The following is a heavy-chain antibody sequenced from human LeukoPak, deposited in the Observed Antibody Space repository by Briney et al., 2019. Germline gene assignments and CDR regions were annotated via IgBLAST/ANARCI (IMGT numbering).Heavy chain of an antibody. V-gene: IGHV4-38-2*02. J-gene: IGHJ4*02. CDR1: GHSIKSEYY. Sequence: SETLSLTCTVSGHSIKSEYYWGWIRQPPGKVPEWIGSIFNTWNTFYIPSLKSRVTISVDTSKHQFSLRVNSVTAADTAMYFCARVAQVGPIYFDSWGQGTLVSVSS. CDR3: ARVAQVGPIYFDS. D-gene: IGHD1-26*01. CDR2: IFNTWNT.